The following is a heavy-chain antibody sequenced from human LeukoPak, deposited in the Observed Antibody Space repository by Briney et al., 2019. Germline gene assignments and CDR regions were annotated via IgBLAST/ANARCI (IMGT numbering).Heavy chain of an antibody. J-gene: IGHJ4*02. CDR1: GFTFSSYA. V-gene: IGHV3-23*01. Sequence: GGSLRLSCAASGFTFSSYAMTWVRPAPGKGLEWVSTISHIGGDTYYADSVKGRFTLSRNTSKNTLYLQMNSLTAEDTSLYYCAKDLSLYTSSASTFDSWGQGTLVTVSS. CDR2: ISHIGGDT. D-gene: IGHD6-6*01. CDR3: AKDLSLYTSSASTFDS.